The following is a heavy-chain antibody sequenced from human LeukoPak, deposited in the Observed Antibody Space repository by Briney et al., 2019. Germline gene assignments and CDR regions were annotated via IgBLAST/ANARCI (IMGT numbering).Heavy chain of an antibody. V-gene: IGHV1-2*02. Sequence: ASVKVSCKASGYTFTGYYMHWVRQAPGQGLEWMGWINPNSGGTNYAQKFQGRVTMTRDTSISTAYMELSRLRSDDTAVYYCAREDIVVVVARMDVWGQGITVTVSS. D-gene: IGHD2-15*01. CDR3: AREDIVVVVARMDV. CDR1: GYTFTGYY. J-gene: IGHJ6*02. CDR2: INPNSGGT.